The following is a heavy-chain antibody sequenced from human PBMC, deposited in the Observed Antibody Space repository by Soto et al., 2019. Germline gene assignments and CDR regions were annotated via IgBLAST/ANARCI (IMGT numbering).Heavy chain of an antibody. CDR2: IYYSGST. D-gene: IGHD3-3*01. V-gene: IGHV4-31*03. Sequence: SETLSLTCTVSGGSISSGGYYWSWIRQHPGKGLEWIGYIYYSGSTYYNPSLKSRVTISVDTSKNQFSLKLSSVTAADTAVYYCARENDYDFWSGYVGPLYHYWGQGTLVTVSS. CDR3: ARENDYDFWSGYVGPLYHY. J-gene: IGHJ4*02. CDR1: GGSISSGGYY.